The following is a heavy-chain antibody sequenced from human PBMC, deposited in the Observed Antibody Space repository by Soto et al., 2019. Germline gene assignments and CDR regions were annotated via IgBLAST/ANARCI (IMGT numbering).Heavy chain of an antibody. CDR3: ARVPNYDFRSGYAKWYWFDP. CDR1: GGTFSSYA. J-gene: IGHJ5*02. V-gene: IGHV1-69*01. D-gene: IGHD3-3*01. CDR2: IIPIFGTA. Sequence: QVQLVQSGAEVKKPGSSVKVSCKASGGTFSSYAISWVRQAPGQGLEWMGGIIPIFGTANYAQKFQGRVTITADESTSTAYMELSSLRSEDTAVYYCARVPNYDFRSGYAKWYWFDPWGQGTLVTVSS.